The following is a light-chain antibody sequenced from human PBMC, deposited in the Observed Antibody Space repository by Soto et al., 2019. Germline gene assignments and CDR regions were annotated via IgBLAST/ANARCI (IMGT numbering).Light chain of an antibody. V-gene: IGLV2-23*03. CDR3: CSYAGSSNV. CDR2: EGS. CDR1: SSDVGSYNL. J-gene: IGLJ1*01. Sequence: SAATQPASVPGSPGQSITISCTGTSSDVGSYNLVSWYQQHPGKAPKLMIYEGSKRPSGVSNRFSGSKSGNTASLTISGLQAEDEADYYCCSYAGSSNVFGTGTKVTVL.